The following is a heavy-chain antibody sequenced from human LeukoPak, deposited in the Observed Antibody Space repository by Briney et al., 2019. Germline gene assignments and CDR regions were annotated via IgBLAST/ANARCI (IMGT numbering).Heavy chain of an antibody. V-gene: IGHV4-39*07. CDR2: IYDSGST. D-gene: IGHD6-19*01. CDR1: GGSISSSSYY. J-gene: IGHJ4*02. CDR3: ARDHYLSSGWYLPGTGFDY. Sequence: PSETLSVICTVSGGSISSSSYYWGWIRQPPGKGVEWIGRIYDSGSTYYNPSLKSRVTISVDTSKNQFSLKLSSVTAADTAVYYCARDHYLSSGWYLPGTGFDYWGQGTLVTVSS.